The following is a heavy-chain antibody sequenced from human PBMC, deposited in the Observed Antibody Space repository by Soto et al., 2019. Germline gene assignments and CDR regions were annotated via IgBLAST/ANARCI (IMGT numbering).Heavy chain of an antibody. J-gene: IGHJ6*02. CDR3: SRDLYSSDYGMYV. CDR1: GFSFSSYW. V-gene: IGHV3-74*01. Sequence: EVQLVESGGGLVQPGGSLRLSCAASGFSFSSYWMHWVRQAPGKGLVWVSRINSDGSSISYADFVKGRFTISRDKAKNTLYLQMNRLRAEDTAVYYCSRDLYSSDYGMYVWGQGTTVTVSS. D-gene: IGHD6-19*01. CDR2: INSDGSSI.